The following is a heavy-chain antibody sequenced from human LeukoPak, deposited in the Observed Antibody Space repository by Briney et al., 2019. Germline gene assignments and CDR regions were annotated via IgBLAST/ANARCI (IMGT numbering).Heavy chain of an antibody. CDR1: GFTFSSYA. D-gene: IGHD1-26*01. CDR3: VRGGWELDY. V-gene: IGHV3-7*01. Sequence: GSLRLSCAASGFTFSSYAMSWDRQAPGKGLEWVAHMKEDGTEEYYVDSVKGRFTIFRDDAKSSLFLQMNSLTAEDTALYYCVRGGWELDYWGQGTLVTVSS. CDR2: MKEDGTEE. J-gene: IGHJ4*02.